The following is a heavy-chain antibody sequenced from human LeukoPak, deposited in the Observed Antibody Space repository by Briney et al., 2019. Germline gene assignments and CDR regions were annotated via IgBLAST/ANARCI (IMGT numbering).Heavy chain of an antibody. CDR2: ISSSGSTK. D-gene: IGHD6-19*01. Sequence: GGSLRLSSAASGFTFSSYEMNWVRQAPGKGLEWVSYISSSGSTKDYADSVKGRFTISRDNAKNSLYLQMNSLRAEDTGVYYCARELERSGFDPWGQGTLVTVSS. J-gene: IGHJ5*02. CDR3: ARELERSGFDP. CDR1: GFTFSSYE. V-gene: IGHV3-48*03.